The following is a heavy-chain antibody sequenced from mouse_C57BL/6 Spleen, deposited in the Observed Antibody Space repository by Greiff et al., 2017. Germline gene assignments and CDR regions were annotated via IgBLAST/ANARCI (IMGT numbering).Heavy chain of an antibody. CDR1: GYAFSSYW. V-gene: IGHV1-80*01. J-gene: IGHJ1*03. D-gene: IGHD4-1*01. CDR3: ARKKELGSWYFDV. CDR2: IYPGDGDT. Sequence: QVQLKQSGAELVKPGASVKISCKASGYAFSSYWMNWVKQRPGKGLEWIGQIYPGDGDTNYNGKFKGKATLTADKSSSTAYMQLSSLTSEDSAVYFCARKKELGSWYFDVWGTGTTVTVSS.